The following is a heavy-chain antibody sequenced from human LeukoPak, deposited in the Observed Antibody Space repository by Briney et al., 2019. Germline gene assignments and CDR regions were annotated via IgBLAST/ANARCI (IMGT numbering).Heavy chain of an antibody. CDR3: FMGLL. Sequence: PGGSLRLSCTASGFTFGDYAMSWVRQAPGKGLEWVSFIRRKADGGTAEYAASVQGRFIISRDDSKSIAYLQMDSLKTEDTAVYYCFMGLLWGQGTLVTVSS. CDR1: GFTFGDYA. J-gene: IGHJ4*02. V-gene: IGHV3-49*04. CDR2: IRRKADGGTA.